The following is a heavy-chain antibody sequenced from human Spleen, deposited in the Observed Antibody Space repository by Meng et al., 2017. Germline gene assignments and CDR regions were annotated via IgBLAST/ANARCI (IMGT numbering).Heavy chain of an antibody. D-gene: IGHD4-11*01. J-gene: IGHJ4*02. CDR1: GGSISSSSYY. CDR3: ARGPTTTAHDFDY. Sequence: HREAAGPVLVKPSETLSLTCTVSGGSISSSSYYWVWIRQPPGKGLEWIGSIYYSGSTNYNPSLESRATISVDTSQKKLSLKLTSVTAADSAVYYCARGPTTTAHDFDYWGQGTLVTVSS. CDR2: IYYSGST. V-gene: IGHV4-39*07.